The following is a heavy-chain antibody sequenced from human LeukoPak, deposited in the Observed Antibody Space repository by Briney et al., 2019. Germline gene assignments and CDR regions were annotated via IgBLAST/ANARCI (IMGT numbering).Heavy chain of an antibody. Sequence: GGSLRLSCAASGFTVSSNYMSWVRQAPGKGLEWVSVIYSGGSTYYADSVKGRFTISRDNSKNTLYLQMNSLRAEDTAVYYCAGERIVGATSWFDPWGQGTLVTVSS. CDR2: IYSGGST. J-gene: IGHJ5*02. CDR3: AGERIVGATSWFDP. D-gene: IGHD1-26*01. V-gene: IGHV3-53*01. CDR1: GFTVSSNY.